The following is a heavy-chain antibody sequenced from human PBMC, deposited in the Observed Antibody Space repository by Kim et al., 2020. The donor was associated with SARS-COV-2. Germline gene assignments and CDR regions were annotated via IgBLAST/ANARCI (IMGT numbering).Heavy chain of an antibody. Sequence: GGSLRLSCAASGFTFSSYDMHWVRQATGKGLEWVSAIGTAGDTYYPGSVKGRFTISRENAKNSLYLQMNSLRAGDTAVYYCARGTLRVKYDKIDWYFDLWGRGTLVTVSS. D-gene: IGHD3-22*01. CDR2: IGTAGDT. J-gene: IGHJ2*01. CDR3: ARGTLRVKYDKIDWYFDL. V-gene: IGHV3-13*01. CDR1: GFTFSSYD.